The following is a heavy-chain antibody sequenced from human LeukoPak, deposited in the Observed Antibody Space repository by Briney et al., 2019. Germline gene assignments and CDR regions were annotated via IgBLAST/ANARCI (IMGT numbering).Heavy chain of an antibody. V-gene: IGHV3-30*04. J-gene: IGHJ4*02. CDR3: ARSAATTHPSDY. D-gene: IGHD5-12*01. Sequence: GRSLRLSCAASGFTFSYYAMHWVRQAPGKGLEWVAVVSSDGSNMYYPDSVKGRFTISRDNSKNTLYLQMDSLRTEDTAVYYCARSAATTHPSDYWGQGTLVTVSS. CDR2: VSSDGSNM. CDR1: GFTFSYYA.